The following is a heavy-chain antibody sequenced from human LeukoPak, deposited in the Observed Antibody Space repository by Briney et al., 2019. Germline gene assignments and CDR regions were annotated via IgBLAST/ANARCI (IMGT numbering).Heavy chain of an antibody. J-gene: IGHJ3*02. V-gene: IGHV4-39*01. CDR2: IYYSGST. Sequence: PSETLSLTCTVSGGSISCSSYYWGWIRQPPGKGLEWIGSIYYSGSTYYNPSLKSRVTISVDTSKNQFSLKLSSVTAADTAVYYCASPLLGGAPPLRAFDIWGQGTMVTVSS. CDR3: ASPLLGGAPPLRAFDI. D-gene: IGHD1-26*01. CDR1: GGSISCSSYY.